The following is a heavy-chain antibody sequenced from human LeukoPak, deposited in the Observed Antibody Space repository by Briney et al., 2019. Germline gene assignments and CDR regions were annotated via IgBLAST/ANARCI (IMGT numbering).Heavy chain of an antibody. D-gene: IGHD6-13*01. CDR2: ISAYNGNT. Sequence: GASVKVSCKASGYTFTSYGISWVRQAPGQGLEWMGWISAYNGNTNYAQKLQGRVTMTTDTSTSTAYMELRSLRSEDTAVYYCARDRGQQLAAGGNWFPPNWFDPWGQGTLVTVSS. J-gene: IGHJ5*02. V-gene: IGHV1-18*01. CDR1: GYTFTSYG. CDR3: ARDRGQQLAAGGNWFPPNWFDP.